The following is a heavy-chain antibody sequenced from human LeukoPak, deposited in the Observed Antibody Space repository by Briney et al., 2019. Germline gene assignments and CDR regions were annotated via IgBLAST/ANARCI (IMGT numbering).Heavy chain of an antibody. V-gene: IGHV3-53*01. CDR3: AGVSFSSGWYRDY. CDR2: IYSGGNT. J-gene: IGHJ4*02. Sequence: GGSLRLSCAASGFTDYMTWVRQAPGKGLEWVSVIYSGGNTYYAASVKGRFSVSRDNSKNTVYLQMNSLRAEDTAVYYCAGVSFSSGWYRDYWGQGTLVTVSS. D-gene: IGHD6-19*01. CDR1: GFTDY.